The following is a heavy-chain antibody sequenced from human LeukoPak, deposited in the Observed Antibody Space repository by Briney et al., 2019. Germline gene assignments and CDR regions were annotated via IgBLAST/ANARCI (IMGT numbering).Heavy chain of an antibody. CDR3: AREEYGFDP. J-gene: IGHJ5*02. CDR1: GYTFTGYY. CDR2: INPKSGGT. V-gene: IGHV1-2*02. D-gene: IGHD2-2*01. Sequence: ASVRVSCKASGYTFTGYYMHWVRQAPGQGLEWMGWINPKSGGTNYAQKFQGRVTMTRDTSNHTAYMELSRLRSDDTAVYYCAREEYGFDPWGQGTLVTVSS.